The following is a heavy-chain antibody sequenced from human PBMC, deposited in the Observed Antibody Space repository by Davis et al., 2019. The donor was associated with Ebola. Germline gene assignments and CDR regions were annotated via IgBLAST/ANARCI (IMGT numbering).Heavy chain of an antibody. CDR2: IKQDGSEK. CDR3: ARETRPGASSSGLDP. Sequence: PGGSLRLSCAASGFTFSSYWMSWVRQAPGKGLEWVANIKQDGSEKYYVDSVKGRFTISRDNSKNTLYLQMNSLRAEDTAVYYCARETRPGASSSGLDPWGQGTLVTVSS. V-gene: IGHV3-7*01. D-gene: IGHD6-13*01. CDR1: GFTFSSYW. J-gene: IGHJ5*02.